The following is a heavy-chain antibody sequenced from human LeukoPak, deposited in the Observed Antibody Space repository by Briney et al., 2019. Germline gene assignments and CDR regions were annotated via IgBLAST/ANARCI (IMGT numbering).Heavy chain of an antibody. Sequence: PSETLSLTCTVSGGSISSSSYYWGWIRQPPGKGLEWIGRIYTSGSTNYNPSLKSRVTMSVDTSKNQFSLKLSSVTAADTAVYYCAREGDFYGSGSYVAYWGQGTLVTVSS. V-gene: IGHV4-39*07. CDR1: GGSISSSSYY. CDR2: IYTSGST. CDR3: AREGDFYGSGSYVAY. D-gene: IGHD3-10*01. J-gene: IGHJ4*02.